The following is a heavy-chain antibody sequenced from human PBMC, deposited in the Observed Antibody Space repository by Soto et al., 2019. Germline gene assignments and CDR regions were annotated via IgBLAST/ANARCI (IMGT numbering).Heavy chain of an antibody. V-gene: IGHV3-23*01. D-gene: IGHD2-2*01. CDR2: ISGSGGST. Sequence: GGSLRLSCAASGFTFSSYAMAWVREAPGEGLEWVSAISGSGGSTYYADSVKGRFTISRDNSKNTLYLQMNSLRAEDTAVYYCAKTGHIVVVPADRNWFDHWGKGTLVTVYS. J-gene: IGHJ5*02. CDR1: GFTFSSYA. CDR3: AKTGHIVVVPADRNWFDH.